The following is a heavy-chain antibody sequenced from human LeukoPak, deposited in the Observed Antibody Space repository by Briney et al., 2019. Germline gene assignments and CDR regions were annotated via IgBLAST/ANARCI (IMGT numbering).Heavy chain of an antibody. CDR2: IYYSGST. CDR1: GGSISSSSYY. Sequence: PSETLSLTCTVSGGSISSSSYYWGWIRQPPGKGLEWIGSIYYSGSTYYNPSLKSRVTISVDTSKNQFSLKLSSVTAADTAVYYCARVPYDYVWGSYRYPGAFDIWGQGTMVTVSS. D-gene: IGHD3-16*02. J-gene: IGHJ3*02. CDR3: ARVPYDYVWGSYRYPGAFDI. V-gene: IGHV4-39*07.